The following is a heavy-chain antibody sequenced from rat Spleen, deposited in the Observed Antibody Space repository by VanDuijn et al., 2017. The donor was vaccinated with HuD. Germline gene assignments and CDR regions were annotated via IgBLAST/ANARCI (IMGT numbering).Heavy chain of an antibody. CDR1: GFTFSNYY. V-gene: IGHV5-25*01. D-gene: IGHD3-2*01. J-gene: IGHJ3*01. CDR2: VSMGGTNT. Sequence: EVQLVESGGGLVQPGRSLKLSCAASGFTFSNYYMTWVRQAPTKGLEWVAYVSMGGTNTFYRDSVKDRFTISRDNAKSTLYLQMNSLRSEDTATYFCARPLALNWFAYWGQGTLVTVSS. CDR3: ARPLALNWFAY.